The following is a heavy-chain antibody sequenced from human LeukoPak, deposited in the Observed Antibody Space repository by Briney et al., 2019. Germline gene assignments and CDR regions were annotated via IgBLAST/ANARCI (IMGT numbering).Heavy chain of an antibody. CDR2: NNAGNGNT. CDR1: GYTFTSYA. V-gene: IGHV1-3*01. CDR3: ARVPLIVVVPAAIRGWFDP. D-gene: IGHD2-2*01. Sequence: ASVKVSCKASGYTFTSYAMHWVRQAPGQRLEWMGWNNAGNGNTKYSQKFQGRVTITRDTSASTAYMELSSLRSEDTAVYYCARVPLIVVVPAAIRGWFDPWGQGTLVTVSS. J-gene: IGHJ5*02.